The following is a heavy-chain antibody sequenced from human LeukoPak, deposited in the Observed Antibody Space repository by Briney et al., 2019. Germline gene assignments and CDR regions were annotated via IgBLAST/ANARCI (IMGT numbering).Heavy chain of an antibody. CDR2: ISWDGGST. CDR1: GFTFDDYT. Sequence: GGSLRLSCAASGFTFDDYTMHWVRQAPGKGLEWVSLISWDGGSTYYADSVKGRFTISRDNAKNSLYLQMNSLRAEDTAVYYRARDWYDNSDAFDIWGQGTMVTVSS. J-gene: IGHJ3*02. D-gene: IGHD3-9*01. CDR3: ARDWYDNSDAFDI. V-gene: IGHV3-43*01.